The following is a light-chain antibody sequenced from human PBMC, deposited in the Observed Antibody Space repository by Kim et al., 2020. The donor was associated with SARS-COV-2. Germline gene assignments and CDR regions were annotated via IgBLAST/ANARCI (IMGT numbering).Light chain of an antibody. J-gene: IGLJ1*01. CDR1: SNVIVYSDS. CDR2: EVK. CDR3: SSHTRANTLV. V-gene: IGLV2-14*03. Sequence: GQSITIPCTGTSNVIVYSDSVSWDQQYPGSAPTLILYEVKKRPSGISNRFSGSKSGNTASLTISGLQAADEARYYCSSHTRANTLVFGTGTKVTVL.